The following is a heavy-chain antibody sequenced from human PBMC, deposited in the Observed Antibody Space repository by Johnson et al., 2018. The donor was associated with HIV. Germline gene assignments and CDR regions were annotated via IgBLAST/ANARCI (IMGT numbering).Heavy chain of an antibody. CDR2: IQYDGSNK. CDR1: GFSFSSYG. J-gene: IGHJ3*02. CDR3: AKPRSLWLEGAFDI. Sequence: QMQLVESGGGVVQPGGSLRFSCAASGFSFSSYGMHWVRQAPGKGLEWVAFIQYDGSNKYYADSVKGRFTISRDNSKNTLYLQMNSLRAEDTVVYYCAKPRSLWLEGAFDIWGQGTMVTVSS. V-gene: IGHV3-30*02. D-gene: IGHD3-10*01.